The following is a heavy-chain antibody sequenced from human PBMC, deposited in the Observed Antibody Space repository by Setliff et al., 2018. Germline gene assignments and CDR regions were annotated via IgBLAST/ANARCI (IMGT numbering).Heavy chain of an antibody. Sequence: SETLSLTCNVSGASVSSHYWDWIRQPPGKGLEWIGFISYSGITTYNVSLKSRVSISVDTSKNQLSLTLSSVTAADTAVYYCARTGTYRYFDSWGQGTRVTVSS. V-gene: IGHV4-59*08. CDR2: ISYSGIT. D-gene: IGHD1-1*01. CDR3: ARTGTYRYFDS. CDR1: GASVSSHY. J-gene: IGHJ4*02.